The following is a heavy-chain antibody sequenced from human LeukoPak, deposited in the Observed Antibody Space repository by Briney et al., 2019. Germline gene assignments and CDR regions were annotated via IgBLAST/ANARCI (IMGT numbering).Heavy chain of an antibody. J-gene: IGHJ5*02. CDR3: AKDPDIVVAPAAIWFDP. CDR2: ISGSGGST. Sequence: GGSLRLSCAASGFTFSSYAMSGVRQAPGKGLEGVSAISGSGGSTYYADSVKGRFTISRDNSKNTLYLKMNSLRAEDTAVYYCAKDPDIVVAPAAIWFDPWGQGTLVTVSS. CDR1: GFTFSSYA. D-gene: IGHD2-2*01. V-gene: IGHV3-23*01.